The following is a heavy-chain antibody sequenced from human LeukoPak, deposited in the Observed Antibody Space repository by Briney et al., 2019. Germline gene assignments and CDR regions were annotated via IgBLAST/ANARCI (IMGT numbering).Heavy chain of an antibody. CDR2: ISYDGSNK. D-gene: IGHD6-13*01. V-gene: IGHV3-30-3*01. CDR3: ARVLDRGRSWYGGLDY. J-gene: IGHJ4*02. Sequence: LPGRSLRLSCAASGFTLSNYAMHWVRQAPGTGLEWVAVISYDGSNKDYADSVKGRFTISRDNSKNTLYIQMNSLRTEDTAIYYGARVLDRGRSWYGGLDYWGQGPLVTASS. CDR1: GFTLSNYA.